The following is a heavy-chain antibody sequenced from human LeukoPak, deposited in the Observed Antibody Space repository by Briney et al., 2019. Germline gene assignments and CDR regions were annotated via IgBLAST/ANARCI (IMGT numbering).Heavy chain of an antibody. V-gene: IGHV3-33*01. CDR3: ARDEVTTPRD. J-gene: IGHJ4*02. CDR1: GXTFSSYG. Sequence: PGGSLRLSCAASGXTFSSYGMHWVRQAPGKGQEWLAVMWYDGSNKYYADSVKGRFTISRDNSKNTLYLQMHSLRAEDTAVYYCARDEVTTPRDWGQGTLVTVSS. CDR2: MWYDGSNK. D-gene: IGHD4-17*01.